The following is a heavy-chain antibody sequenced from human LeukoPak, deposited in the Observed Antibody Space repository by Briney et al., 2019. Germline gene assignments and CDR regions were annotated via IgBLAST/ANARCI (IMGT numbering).Heavy chain of an antibody. V-gene: IGHV4-39*01. CDR1: GGSISSSSYY. D-gene: IGHD6-13*01. J-gene: IGHJ4*02. CDR2: IYYSGST. Sequence: SETLSLTCTVSGGSISSSSYYWGWIRQPPGKGLEWIGSIYYSGSTYYNPSLKSRVTISVDTSKNQFSLKLSSVTAADTAVYYCARRDLCSSWYHDYWGQGTLVTVSS. CDR3: ARRDLCSSWYHDY.